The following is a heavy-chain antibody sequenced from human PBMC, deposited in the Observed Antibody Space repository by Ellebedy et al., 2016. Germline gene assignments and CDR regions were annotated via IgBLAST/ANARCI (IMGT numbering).Heavy chain of an antibody. V-gene: IGHV3-72*01. Sequence: GGSLRLSCAASGFTFSDHYMDWVRQAPGKGLEWVGFIRSKAYGGTTEYAPSVKGRFTISRDDSKNSLYLQMNSLKTEDTAVYYCTRDRTDLWGQGTLVTVSS. CDR3: TRDRTDL. J-gene: IGHJ5*02. CDR2: IRSKAYGGTT. CDR1: GFTFSDHY.